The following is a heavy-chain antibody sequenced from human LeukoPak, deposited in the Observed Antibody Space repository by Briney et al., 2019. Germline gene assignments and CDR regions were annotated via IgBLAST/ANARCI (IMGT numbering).Heavy chain of an antibody. CDR2: INSDGSST. D-gene: IGHD3-10*01. V-gene: IGHV3-74*03. CDR1: GFTLSRYW. CDR3: VRDNYGVDY. J-gene: IGHJ4*02. Sequence: GGSLRLSCAASGFTLSRYWMQWVRQAPGQGLVWLSHINSDGSSTTYADSVRGRFTTSRDNAKNTLYLQMNSLRAEDTAVYYCVRDNYGVDYWGQGTLVTVSS.